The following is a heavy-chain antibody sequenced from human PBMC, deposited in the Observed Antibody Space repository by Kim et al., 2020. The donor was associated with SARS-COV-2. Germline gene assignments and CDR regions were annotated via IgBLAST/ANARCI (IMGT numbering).Heavy chain of an antibody. V-gene: IGHV3-53*04. D-gene: IGHD5-18*01. CDR2: IYSGGST. J-gene: IGHJ6*02. Sequence: GGSLRLSCAASGFTVSSNYMSWVRQAPWKGLEWVSVIYSGGSTYYADSVKGRFTISRHNSKNTLYLQMNSLRAEDTAVYYCARAGYSYGLYYYGMDVWGQGTTVTVSS. CDR1: GFTVSSNY. CDR3: ARAGYSYGLYYYGMDV.